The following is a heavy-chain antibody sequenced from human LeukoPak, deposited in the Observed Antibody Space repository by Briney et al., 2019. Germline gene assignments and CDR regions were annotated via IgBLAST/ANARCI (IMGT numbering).Heavy chain of an antibody. J-gene: IGHJ6*03. CDR2: ISSNGGRT. D-gene: IGHD3-16*01. CDR1: GFIFSSYA. V-gene: IGHV3-64*02. CDR3: ARVWGYYYMDV. Sequence: PGGSLSLSCAASGFIFSSYAMHWVRQSPGKGLEYVSAISSNGGRTYYADSVKGRFTVSRDNSKKTLFLQMGSLRTEDMAVYYCARVWGYYYMDVWGKGTTVTISS.